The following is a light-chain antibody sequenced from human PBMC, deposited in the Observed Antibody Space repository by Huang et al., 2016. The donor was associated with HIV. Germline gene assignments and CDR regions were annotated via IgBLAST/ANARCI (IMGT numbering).Light chain of an antibody. CDR1: QSIRSY. Sequence: EIVLTQSPATLSLSPGERATLSCRASQSIRSYLAWYQQKPSQAPRVLIYDASNRATGVPARFSGSGSGTDFTLTISSLEPEDFAVYYCQQRNNWPPEFTFGPGTKVDIK. J-gene: IGKJ3*01. CDR3: QQRNNWPPEFT. CDR2: DAS. V-gene: IGKV3-11*01.